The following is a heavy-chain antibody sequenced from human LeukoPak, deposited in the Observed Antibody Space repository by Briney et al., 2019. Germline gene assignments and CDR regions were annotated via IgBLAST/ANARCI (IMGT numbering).Heavy chain of an antibody. D-gene: IGHD5-18*01. V-gene: IGHV1-18*01. CDR2: ISAYNGNT. CDR1: GYTFTSYG. CDR3: ARVAYSYGFEYYFDY. Sequence: GASVKVSCKASGYTFTSYGISWVRQAPGQGLEWMGWISAYNGNTNYAQKLQGRVTMTTDTSTSTAYMELRSLRSDDTAVYYCARVAYSYGFEYYFDYWGQGTLVTVSS. J-gene: IGHJ4*02.